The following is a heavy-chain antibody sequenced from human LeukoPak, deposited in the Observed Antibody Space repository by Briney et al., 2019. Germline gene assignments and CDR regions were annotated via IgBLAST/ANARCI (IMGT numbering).Heavy chain of an antibody. CDR2: IYPGDSDT. J-gene: IGHJ3*02. V-gene: IGHV5-51*01. CDR1: GYIFTTYW. D-gene: IGHD1-26*01. Sequence: GEPLKISCKGSGYIFTTYWIAWVRQMPEKGLECMGIIYPGDSDTRCSPSFQGQVTISVDKSISTAYLQWSSLMASDTAIYYCARHRIVGATKSDYDIWGQGTMVTVSS. CDR3: ARHRIVGATKSDYDI.